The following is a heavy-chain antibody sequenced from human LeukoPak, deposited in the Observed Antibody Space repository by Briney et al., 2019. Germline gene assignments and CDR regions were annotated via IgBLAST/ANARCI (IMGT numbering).Heavy chain of an antibody. Sequence: SETLSLTCTVSGGSINSNNYYWGWIRQPPGKGLEWIASVYYSGNTWYNPSLKSRVTISVDTSKNQFSLKLTSVTAADTAVYYCARLPELLNDPFDYWGQGTLVTVSS. J-gene: IGHJ4*02. CDR3: ARLPELLNDPFDY. V-gene: IGHV4-39*01. CDR2: VYYSGNT. CDR1: GGSINSNNYY. D-gene: IGHD1-7*01.